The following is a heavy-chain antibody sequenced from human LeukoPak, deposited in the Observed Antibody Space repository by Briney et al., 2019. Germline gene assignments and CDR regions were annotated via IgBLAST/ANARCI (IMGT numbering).Heavy chain of an antibody. J-gene: IGHJ4*02. D-gene: IGHD3-22*01. CDR3: ARVSGGYYYEAFDY. CDR1: GGSISSYY. V-gene: IGHV4-4*07. CDR2: IYTSGST. Sequence: SETLSLTCTASGGSISSYYWSWLRQPAGKGLEWIGRIYTSGSTNYNPSLKSRVTMSVDTSKNQFSLKLRSVTAADTAVYYCARVSGGYYYEAFDYWGQGTLVTVSS.